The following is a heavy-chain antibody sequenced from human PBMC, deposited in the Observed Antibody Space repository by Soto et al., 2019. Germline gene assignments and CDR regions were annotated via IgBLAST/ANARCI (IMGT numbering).Heavy chain of an antibody. CDR2: IIPIFGTA. CDR1: GGTFSSYA. V-gene: IGHV1-69*13. CDR3: IRDLRFWEVSFDP. D-gene: IGHD3-3*01. Sequence: ASEKVSCTASGGTFSSYAISWVRQAPGQGLEWTGGIIPIFGTANYAQKFQGRVTITADESTSTAYMELSRLRSDDTAVYYCIRDLRFWEVSFDPWGQGTLVTVSS. J-gene: IGHJ5*02.